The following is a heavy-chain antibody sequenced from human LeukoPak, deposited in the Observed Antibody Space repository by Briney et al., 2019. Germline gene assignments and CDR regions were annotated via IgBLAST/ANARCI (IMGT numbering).Heavy chain of an antibody. CDR2: IWYDGSNK. V-gene: IGHV3-33*01. D-gene: IGHD3-10*01. CDR1: GFTFSSYG. Sequence: GRSLRLSCAASGFTFSSYGMHWVRQAPGKGLEWVAVIWYDGSNKYYADSVKGRFTISRDNSKNTLYLQMNSLRAEDTAVYYCARDRYYYGSGSPDRDYYGMDVWGQGTTVTVSS. J-gene: IGHJ6*02. CDR3: ARDRYYYGSGSPDRDYYGMDV.